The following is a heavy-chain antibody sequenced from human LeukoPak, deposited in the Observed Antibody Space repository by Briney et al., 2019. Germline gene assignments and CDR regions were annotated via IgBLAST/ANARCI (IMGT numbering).Heavy chain of an antibody. CDR3: ARVTQTDYDFDY. Sequence: ASVKVSCKVSGYTFTRYAITWVRQAPGQGLEWMGWISAYNGNTDYAQKLQGRVTMTTDTSTSTAYMELRSLRSDDTAVYYCARVTQTDYDFDYWGQGTLVTVSS. CDR1: GYTFTRYA. J-gene: IGHJ4*02. D-gene: IGHD4-17*01. CDR2: ISAYNGNT. V-gene: IGHV1-18*01.